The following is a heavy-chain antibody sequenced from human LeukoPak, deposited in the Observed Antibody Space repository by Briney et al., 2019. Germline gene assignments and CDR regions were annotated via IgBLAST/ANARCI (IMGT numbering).Heavy chain of an antibody. J-gene: IGHJ4*02. D-gene: IGHD5-24*01. Sequence: SETLSLTCAVYGGSFSGYYWSWIRQPAGKGLEWIGRIYTSGSTNYNPSLKSRVTISVDTSKNQFSLKLSSVTAADTAVYYCAREGDGYNYLDYWGQGTLVTVSS. CDR1: GGSFSGYY. V-gene: IGHV4-4*07. CDR3: AREGDGYNYLDY. CDR2: IYTSGST.